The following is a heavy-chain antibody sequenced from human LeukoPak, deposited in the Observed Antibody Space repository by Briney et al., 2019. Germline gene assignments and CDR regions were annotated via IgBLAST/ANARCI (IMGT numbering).Heavy chain of an antibody. Sequence: PSETLSLTCTVSGGSISSSSYYWGWIPQPPGKGLEWIGSIYYSGSTYYNPSLKSRVTISVDTSKNQFSLKLSSVTAADTAVYYCARPKVRELVFDYWGQGTLVTVSS. J-gene: IGHJ4*02. CDR3: ARPKVRELVFDY. V-gene: IGHV4-39*01. CDR2: IYYSGST. D-gene: IGHD1-7*01. CDR1: GGSISSSSYY.